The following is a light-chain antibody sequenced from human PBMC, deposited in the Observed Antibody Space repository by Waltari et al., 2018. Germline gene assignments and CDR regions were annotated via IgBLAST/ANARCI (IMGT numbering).Light chain of an antibody. J-gene: IGKJ2*01. CDR2: WAS. CDR3: QQYYSTPPT. CDR1: QTVFYSSTNKNY. V-gene: IGKV4-1*01. Sequence: ILMPQSPDSLAVSLAEGATVHCKSSQTVFYSSTNKNYLAWYQQKPGQPPKLLLYWASTRESGVPDRFSGSGSETDFTLTISSLQAEDVAVYYCQQYYSTPPTFGQGTKLEI.